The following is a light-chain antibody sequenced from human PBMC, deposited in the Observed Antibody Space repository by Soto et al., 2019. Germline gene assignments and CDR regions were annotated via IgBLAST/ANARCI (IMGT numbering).Light chain of an antibody. CDR2: EVT. CDR1: SSDVGAYEY. J-gene: IGLJ1*01. Sequence: QSVLTQPPSASGSPGQSVTISCTGTSSDVGAYEYVSWYQHHPGRAPKLILYEVTKRPSGVPGRFSGSKSGNTASLTVPGLQAEDEADYYCSSYAGSSVVFGTGTKVTVL. V-gene: IGLV2-8*01. CDR3: SSYAGSSVV.